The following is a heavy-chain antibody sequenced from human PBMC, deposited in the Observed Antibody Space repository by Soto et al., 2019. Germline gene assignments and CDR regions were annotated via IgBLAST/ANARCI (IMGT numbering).Heavy chain of an antibody. CDR1: GYTFSSHG. J-gene: IGHJ5*01. D-gene: IGHD2-15*01. CDR2: ISGYNGNA. V-gene: IGHV1-18*01. Sequence: QVQLVQSGAEVRKPGASVKVSCKASGYTFSSHGIIWVRQAPGQGLEWMGWISGYNGNAKYAQRFQGRVTMTTDTSTSTVYMDLRSLGSDDSAVYYCAREGSYGWYDCWGQGTLVPVSS. CDR3: AREGSYGWYDC.